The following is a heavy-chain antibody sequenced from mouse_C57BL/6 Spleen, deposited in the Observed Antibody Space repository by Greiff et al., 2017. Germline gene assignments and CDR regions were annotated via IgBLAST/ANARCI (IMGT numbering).Heavy chain of an antibody. CDR2: IYPGGGDT. J-gene: IGHJ2*01. Sequence: QVQLQQSGPELVKPGASVKISCKASGYAFSSSWMNWVKQRPGKGLEWIGRIYPGGGDTNYNGKFKGKATLTADKSSSTAYIQLSSLTSEDSAVYFWARYHYGSSGKYYFDYRGTGTTLTVSS. V-gene: IGHV1-82*01. CDR1: GYAFSSSW. D-gene: IGHD1-1*01. CDR3: ARYHYGSSGKYYFDY.